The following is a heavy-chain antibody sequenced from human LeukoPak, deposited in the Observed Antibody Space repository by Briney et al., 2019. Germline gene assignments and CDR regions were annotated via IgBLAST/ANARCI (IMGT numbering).Heavy chain of an antibody. CDR1: GFTFSSYS. Sequence: GGSLRLSCAASGFTFSSYSMNWVRQAPGKGLEWVSSISSSSSYIYYADSVKGRFTISRDNAKNSMYLQMNSLIPEDTAVYYCARESILWFGELLPYCYYYYGMDVWRQGTTVTVSS. D-gene: IGHD3-10*01. CDR3: ARESILWFGELLPYCYYYYGMDV. J-gene: IGHJ6*02. CDR2: ISSSSSYI. V-gene: IGHV3-21*01.